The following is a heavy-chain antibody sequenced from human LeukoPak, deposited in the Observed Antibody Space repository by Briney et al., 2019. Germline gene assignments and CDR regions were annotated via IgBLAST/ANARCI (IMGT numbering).Heavy chain of an antibody. CDR1: GYTFTIYG. CDR3: ARGLISRIVGATY. CDR2: ISAYNCNT. J-gene: IGHJ4*02. V-gene: IGHV1-18*01. Sequence: ASVKVSCKASGYTFTIYGISWVRQAPGQGLEWMGWISAYNCNTNYAQKLQGRVTMTTDTSTGTPYMGLRSLRSDDTLVYYCARGLISRIVGATYWGQGTLVTVSP. D-gene: IGHD1-26*01.